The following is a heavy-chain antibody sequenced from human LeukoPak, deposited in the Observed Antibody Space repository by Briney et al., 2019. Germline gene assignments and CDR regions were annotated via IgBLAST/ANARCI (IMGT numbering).Heavy chain of an antibody. J-gene: IGHJ4*02. D-gene: IGHD6-13*01. V-gene: IGHV3-20*04. CDR3: ARRTLYSSSWTRFDY. CDR1: GFTFDDYG. CDR2: INWNGGST. Sequence: PGGSLRLSCAASGFTFDDYGMSWVRQAPGKGLEWVSGINWNGGSTGYADSVKGRFTISRDNAKNSLYLQMNSLRAEDTAVYYCARRTLYSSSWTRFDYWGQGTLVTVSS.